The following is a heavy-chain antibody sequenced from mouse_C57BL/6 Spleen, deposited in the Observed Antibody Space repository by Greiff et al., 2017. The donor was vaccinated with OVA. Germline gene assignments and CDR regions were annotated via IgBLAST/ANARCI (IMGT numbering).Heavy chain of an antibody. J-gene: IGHJ3*01. CDR1: GYTFTSYW. Sequence: EVQLVESGTVLARPGASVKMSCKPSGYTFTSYWMHWVKQRPGQGLEWIGAIYPGNSDTSYNQKFKGKAKLTAVTSASTAYMELSSLTNEDSAVYYCTRIDGYDTWFAYWGQGTLVTVSA. CDR3: TRIDGYDTWFAY. V-gene: IGHV1-5*01. D-gene: IGHD2-2*01. CDR2: IYPGNSDT.